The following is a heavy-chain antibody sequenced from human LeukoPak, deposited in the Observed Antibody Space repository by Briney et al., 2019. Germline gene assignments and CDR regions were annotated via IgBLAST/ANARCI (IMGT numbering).Heavy chain of an antibody. Sequence: GASVKVSCKASGYTFTSYYMHWVRQAPGQGLKWMGIINPSGGSTSYAQKFQGRVTMTRDTSTSTVYLELSSLRSEDTAVYYCARDRRAYCSSTSCLAFDPWGQGTLVTVSS. J-gene: IGHJ5*02. D-gene: IGHD2-2*01. CDR1: GYTFTSYY. V-gene: IGHV1-46*01. CDR3: ARDRRAYCSSTSCLAFDP. CDR2: INPSGGST.